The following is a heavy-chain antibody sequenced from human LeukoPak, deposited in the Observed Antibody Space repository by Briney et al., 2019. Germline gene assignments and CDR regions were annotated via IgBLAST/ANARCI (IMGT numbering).Heavy chain of an antibody. CDR1: GGTFSSYA. J-gene: IGHJ6*02. CDR3: ARDQKVGATPYFGMDV. D-gene: IGHD1-26*01. V-gene: IGHV1-69*04. CDR2: IIPMRGTV. Sequence: GASVKVSCKASGGTFSSYAINWVRQAPGQGLEWMGRIIPMRGTVNYAQKFQGRVTIIADKFTSTAYMELSSLRSEDTAIYYCARDQKVGATPYFGMDVWGQGTTVTVSS.